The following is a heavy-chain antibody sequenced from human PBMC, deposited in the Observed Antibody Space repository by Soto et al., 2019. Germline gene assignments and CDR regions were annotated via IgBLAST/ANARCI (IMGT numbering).Heavy chain of an antibody. D-gene: IGHD1-7*01. CDR1: GYTFTGYY. V-gene: IGHV1-2*02. J-gene: IGHJ4*02. Sequence: ASVKVSCKASGYTFTGYYMHWVRQAPGQGLGWMGWINPNSGGTNYAQKFQGRVTMTRDTSISTAYMELSRLRSDDTAVYYCARTGTTSDSFDYWGQGTLVTVSS. CDR3: ARTGTTSDSFDY. CDR2: INPNSGGT.